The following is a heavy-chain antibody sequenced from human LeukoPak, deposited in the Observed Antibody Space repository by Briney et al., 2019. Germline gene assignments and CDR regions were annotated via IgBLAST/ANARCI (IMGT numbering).Heavy chain of an antibody. CDR2: LKHDDEI. CDR3: TKIGPVSGTIDY. CDR1: GFTVGATD. J-gene: IGHJ4*02. Sequence: GGSLRLSCVASGFTVGATDMYWVRRAPGKRLEWVAVLKHDDEIHYMDSVRGRFTISRDNSKNTLLLDMDGLRPEDTATYYCTKIGPVSGTIDYWGQGALVTVSS. D-gene: IGHD1-26*01. V-gene: IGHV3-30*18.